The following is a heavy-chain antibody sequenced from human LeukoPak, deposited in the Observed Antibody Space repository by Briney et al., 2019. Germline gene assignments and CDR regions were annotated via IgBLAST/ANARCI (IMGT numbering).Heavy chain of an antibody. J-gene: IGHJ4*02. CDR3: ATDKTGYSSGWDFDY. Sequence: ASVKVSCKVSGYTLTELSTHWVRQAPGKGLEWMGGFDPEDGETIYAQKFQGRVTMTEDTSTDTAYMELSSLRSEDTAVYYCATDKTGYSSGWDFDYWGQGTLVTVSS. CDR1: GYTLTELS. CDR2: FDPEDGET. D-gene: IGHD6-19*01. V-gene: IGHV1-24*01.